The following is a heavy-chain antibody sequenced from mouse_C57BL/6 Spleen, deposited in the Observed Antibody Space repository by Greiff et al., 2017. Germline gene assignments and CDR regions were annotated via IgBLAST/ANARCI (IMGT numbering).Heavy chain of an antibody. V-gene: IGHV3-6*01. D-gene: IGHD1-1*01. Sequence: VQLQQSGPGLVKPSQSLSLTCSVTGYSITSGYYWNWIRQFPGNKLEWMGYISYDGSNNYNPSHKNRIPITRDTSKNQFFLKLNSVTTEDTATYYCARTGGSSLDYWGQGTTLTVSS. CDR1: GYSITSGYY. CDR2: ISYDGSN. CDR3: ARTGGSSLDY. J-gene: IGHJ2*01.